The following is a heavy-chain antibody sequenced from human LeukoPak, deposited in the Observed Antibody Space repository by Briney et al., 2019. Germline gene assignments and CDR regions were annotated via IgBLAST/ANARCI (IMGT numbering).Heavy chain of an antibody. V-gene: IGHV1-18*01. CDR2: ISAYNGNT. Sequence: ASVKVSCKASGYTFTSYGISWVRQAPGQGLEWMGWISAYNGNTNYAQKLQGRVTMTTDTSTSTAYMEVTNLRSDDTAVYYCARDPGPYYYYYMDVWGKGTTVTVSS. J-gene: IGHJ6*03. D-gene: IGHD1-14*01. CDR3: ARDPGPYYYYYMDV. CDR1: GYTFTSYG.